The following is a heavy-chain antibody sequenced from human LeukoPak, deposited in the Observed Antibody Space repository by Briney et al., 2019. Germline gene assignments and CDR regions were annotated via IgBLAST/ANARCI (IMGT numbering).Heavy chain of an antibody. D-gene: IGHD3-10*01. CDR2: IKTSTGNP. J-gene: IGHJ3*01. CDR1: GYIFTNYA. Sequence: ASVKVSCKASGYIFTNYAMNWVRQAPGQGLEWMGYIKTSTGNPTYAQGFTGRFVFSLDTSVSTAYLQINNLKTEDTAVYYCARDQDVRVRGDVWGKGKMVPVSS. CDR3: ARDQDVRVRGDV. V-gene: IGHV7-4-1*02.